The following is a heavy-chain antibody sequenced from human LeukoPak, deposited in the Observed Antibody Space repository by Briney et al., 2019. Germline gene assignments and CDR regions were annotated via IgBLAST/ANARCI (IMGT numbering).Heavy chain of an antibody. J-gene: IGHJ4*02. CDR1: GGSISSYY. V-gene: IGHV4-59*13. Sequence: SETLSLTCTVSGGSISSYYWSWIRQPPGKGLEWIGYIYYSGSTNYNPSLKSRLTISVDRSKNQFSLKLSSVTAADTAVYYCARVRDTSGYYYDFDHWGQGTLVTVSS. CDR2: IYYSGST. CDR3: ARVRDTSGYYYDFDH. D-gene: IGHD3-22*01.